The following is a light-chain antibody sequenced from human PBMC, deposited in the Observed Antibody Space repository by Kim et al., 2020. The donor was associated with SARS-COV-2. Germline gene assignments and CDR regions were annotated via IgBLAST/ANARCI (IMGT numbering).Light chain of an antibody. Sequence: SMSPGQPASITCSGDKLGDKYACWYQQKSGQSPVLVIYQDDKRPSGIPERFSGSNSGSTATLTISGTQAMDEADYYCQAWDSSSVVFGGGTQLTVL. CDR2: QDD. J-gene: IGLJ2*01. CDR3: QAWDSSSVV. V-gene: IGLV3-1*01. CDR1: KLGDKY.